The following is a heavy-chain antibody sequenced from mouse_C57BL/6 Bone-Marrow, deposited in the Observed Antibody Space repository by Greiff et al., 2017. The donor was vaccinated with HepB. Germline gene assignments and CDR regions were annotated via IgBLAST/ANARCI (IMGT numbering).Heavy chain of an antibody. D-gene: IGHD2-1*01. CDR3: ARVPIYYGKCYAMDY. Sequence: EVKLVESGGGLVKPGGSLKLSCAASGFTFSDYGMHWVRQAPEKGLEWVAYISSGSSTIYYADTLKGPFTISRDNAKNTLFLQMTSLRSEDTAMYYCARVPIYYGKCYAMDYWGQGTSVTVSS. J-gene: IGHJ4*01. CDR2: ISSGSSTI. CDR1: GFTFSDYG. V-gene: IGHV5-17*01.